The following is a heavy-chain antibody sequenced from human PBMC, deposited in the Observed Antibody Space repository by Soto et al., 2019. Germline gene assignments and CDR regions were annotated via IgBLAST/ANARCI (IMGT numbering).Heavy chain of an antibody. Sequence: PASGFTVSSNYMSWVRQAPGKGLEWVSVIYGGGSTYYADSVKGRFTISRDNSKNTLYLQMNSLRAEDTAVYYCARDMVRGMDVWGQGTTVTVSS. V-gene: IGHV3-66*01. CDR1: GFTVSSNY. J-gene: IGHJ6*02. D-gene: IGHD3-10*01. CDR2: IYGGGST. CDR3: ARDMVRGMDV.